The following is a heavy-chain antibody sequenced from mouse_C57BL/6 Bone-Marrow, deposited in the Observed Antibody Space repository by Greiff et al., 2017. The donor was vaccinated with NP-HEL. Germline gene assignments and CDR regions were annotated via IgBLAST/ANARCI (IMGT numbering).Heavy chain of an antibody. Sequence: SGAELAKPGASVKLSCKASGYTFTSYWMHWVKQRPGQGLEWIGYINPSSGYTKFNQKFKDKATLTADKSSSTAYMQLSSLTYEDSAVYYCARSLLRSYWYFDVWGTGTTVTVSS. D-gene: IGHD1-1*01. V-gene: IGHV1-7*01. J-gene: IGHJ1*03. CDR1: GYTFTSYW. CDR3: ARSLLRSYWYFDV. CDR2: INPSSGYT.